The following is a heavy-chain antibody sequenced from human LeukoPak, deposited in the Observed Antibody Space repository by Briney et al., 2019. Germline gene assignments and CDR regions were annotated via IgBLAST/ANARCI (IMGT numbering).Heavy chain of an antibody. J-gene: IGHJ5*02. CDR1: GYTFTSYG. D-gene: IGHD2-15*01. CDR2: ISAYNGNT. Sequence: ASVKVSCKASGYTFTSYGISWVRQAPGQGLEWMGWISAYNGNTNYAQKLQGRVTMTTDTSTSTAYMELSSLRSEDTAVYYCARDWYCSGGSCYPTPHNWFDPWGQGTLVTVSS. CDR3: ARDWYCSGGSCYPTPHNWFDP. V-gene: IGHV1-18*01.